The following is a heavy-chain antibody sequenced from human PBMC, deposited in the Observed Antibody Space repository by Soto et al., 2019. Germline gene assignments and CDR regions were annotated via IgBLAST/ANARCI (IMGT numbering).Heavy chain of an antibody. CDR2: ISYDGSNK. CDR1: GFTFSSYG. D-gene: IGHD2-15*01. V-gene: IGHV3-30*18. Sequence: GGSLRLSCAASGFTFSSYGMHWVRQAPGKGLEWVAVISYDGSNKYYADSVKGRFTISRDNSKNTLYLQMNSLRAEDTAVYYCAKECSGGSCYPLADYWDQGTLVTVSS. CDR3: AKECSGGSCYPLADY. J-gene: IGHJ4*02.